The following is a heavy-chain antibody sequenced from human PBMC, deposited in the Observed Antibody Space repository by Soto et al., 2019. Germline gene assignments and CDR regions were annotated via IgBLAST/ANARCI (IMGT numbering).Heavy chain of an antibody. CDR1: GFTFSSYA. D-gene: IGHD6-19*01. J-gene: IGHJ4*02. V-gene: IGHV3-23*01. CDR2: ISGSGGST. CDR3: ANSKTTKRVRGYSSGDEPPLDY. Sequence: GGSLRLSCAASGFTFSSYAMSWVRQAPGKGLEWVSAISGSGGSTYYADSVKGRFTISRDNSKNTLYLQMNSLRAEDTAVYYCANSKTTKRVRGYSSGDEPPLDYWGQGTLVTVSS.